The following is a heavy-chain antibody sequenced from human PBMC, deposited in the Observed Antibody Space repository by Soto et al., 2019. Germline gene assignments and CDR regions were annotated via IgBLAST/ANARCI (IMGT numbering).Heavy chain of an antibody. V-gene: IGHV1-69*02. D-gene: IGHD3-9*01. J-gene: IGHJ5*01. Sequence: QVRLVQPGPEVKKPGSSVKVSCKASGDAFTTYTISWLRQAPGKGLEWMGRVIPILGLTNYAQNFRDRATIPADKSSSTAYMEPRSLRSEDTAIYYCSSGFKYDLLNSSDLNWCYSWGQGTRFTVSS. CDR1: GDAFTTYT. CDR2: VIPILGLT. CDR3: SSGFKYDLLNSSDLNWCYS.